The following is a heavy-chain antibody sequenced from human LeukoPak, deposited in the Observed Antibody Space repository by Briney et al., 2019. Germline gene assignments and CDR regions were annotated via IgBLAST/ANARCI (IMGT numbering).Heavy chain of an antibody. CDR3: ARGTTVIQTLGY. CDR2: ITPNSGGT. V-gene: IGHV1-2*06. Sequence: ASVKVSCKASGYTFTGYYMHWVRQAPGQGLEWMGRITPNSGGTNYAQKFQGRVIMTRDTSISTAYMELSRLRSDDTAVYYCARGTTVIQTLGYWGQGTLVTVSS. D-gene: IGHD4-17*01. CDR1: GYTFTGYY. J-gene: IGHJ4*02.